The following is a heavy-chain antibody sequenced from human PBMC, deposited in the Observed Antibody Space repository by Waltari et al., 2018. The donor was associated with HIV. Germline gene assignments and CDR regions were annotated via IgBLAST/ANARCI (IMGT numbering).Heavy chain of an antibody. V-gene: IGHV5-51*03. Sequence: EVQLVQSGAEVKKPGESLKISCKASGYSLMNSWIAWFRQMPGEGLEWMGVIYPGDSDTRYSPSFQGQVTISADMSMNTAYLQWSSLKASDTAIYFCARAEMSAKPVDYWGQGTLITVSS. CDR2: IYPGDSDT. CDR3: ARAEMSAKPVDY. J-gene: IGHJ4*02. CDR1: GYSLMNSW.